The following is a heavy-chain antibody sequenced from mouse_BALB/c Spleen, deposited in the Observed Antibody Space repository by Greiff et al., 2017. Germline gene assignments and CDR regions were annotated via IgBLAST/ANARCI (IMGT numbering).Heavy chain of an antibody. D-gene: IGHD2-4*01. J-gene: IGHJ3*01. V-gene: IGHV5-6-4*01. CDR2: ISSGGSYT. Sequence: EVKLMESGGGLVKPGGSLKLSCAASGFTFSSYTMSWVRQTPEKRLEWVATISSGGSYTYYPDSVKGRFTISRDNAKNTLYLQMSSLKSEDTAMYYCTRDQGNYDYDWFAYWGQGTLVTVSA. CDR3: TRDQGNYDYDWFAY. CDR1: GFTFSSYT.